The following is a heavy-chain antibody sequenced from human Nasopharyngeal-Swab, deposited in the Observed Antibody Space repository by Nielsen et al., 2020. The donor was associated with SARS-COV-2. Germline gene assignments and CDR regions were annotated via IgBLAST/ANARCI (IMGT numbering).Heavy chain of an antibody. Sequence: GGSLRLSCAASGFTFSSYWLHWDRQAPGKGLVWVSRINSDGSSTSYADSVKGRFTISRDNAKDTLYLQMNSLRAEDTAVYYCARGYYDFWSGYAGFDPWGQGTLVTVSS. J-gene: IGHJ5*02. CDR1: GFTFSSYW. V-gene: IGHV3-74*01. CDR2: INSDGSST. CDR3: ARGYYDFWSGYAGFDP. D-gene: IGHD3-3*01.